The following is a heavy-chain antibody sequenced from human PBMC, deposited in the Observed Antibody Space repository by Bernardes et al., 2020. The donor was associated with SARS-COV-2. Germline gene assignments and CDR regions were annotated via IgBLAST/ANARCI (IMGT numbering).Heavy chain of an antibody. V-gene: IGHV3-7*01. CDR2: IKEDGTAK. D-gene: IGHD3-10*01. J-gene: IGHJ4*02. CDR1: GFTFSNYW. Sequence: GGSLRLSCAASGFTFSNYWMTWVRQAPGKGLECVANIKEDGTAKNYMDSVKGRFTISRDNAKNSLYLQMNTLRAEDTAVYYCQRDFMGFWGRGTLVTVSS. CDR3: QRDFMGF.